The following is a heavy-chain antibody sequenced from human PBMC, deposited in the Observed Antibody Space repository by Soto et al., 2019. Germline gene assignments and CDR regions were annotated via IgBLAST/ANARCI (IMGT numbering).Heavy chain of an antibody. D-gene: IGHD3-22*01. CDR3: ARNGDSSDYRGWFDP. Sequence: EVQLVESGGGFVQPGGSLRLSCAASGFTVSSNYMSWVRQAPGKGLEWVSVIYSGGTTYYADSVKGRFTISRDNSKNTLYHQMNSLRAEDTAVYYCARNGDSSDYRGWFDPWGQGTLVTVSS. V-gene: IGHV3-66*01. CDR1: GFTVSSNY. J-gene: IGHJ5*02. CDR2: IYSGGTT.